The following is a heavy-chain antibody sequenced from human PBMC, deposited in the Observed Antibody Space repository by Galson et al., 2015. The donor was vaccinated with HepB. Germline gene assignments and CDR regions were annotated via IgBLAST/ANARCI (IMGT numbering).Heavy chain of an antibody. CDR3: PYFFGSGSFFMDV. J-gene: IGHJ6*02. V-gene: IGHV4-39*07. CDR1: GGSISSSSYY. CDR2: IYNSVTT. D-gene: IGHD3-10*01. Sequence: LSLTCTVSGGSISSSSYYWDWIRQPPGKGLEWIATIYNSVTTYYNPSLKSRVTISIDTSKKQFSLTLNSVTAADTAVYYCPYFFGSGSFFMDVWGQGTAVTVS.